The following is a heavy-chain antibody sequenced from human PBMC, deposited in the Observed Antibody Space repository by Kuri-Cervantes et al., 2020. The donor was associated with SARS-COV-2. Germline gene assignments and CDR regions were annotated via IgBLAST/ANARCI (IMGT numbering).Heavy chain of an antibody. V-gene: IGHV3-66*02. CDR2: LYIGGST. D-gene: IGHD2-2*01. CDR1: GFTVSSNY. J-gene: IGHJ4*02. CDR3: AREGAEVGYCSN. Sequence: GESLKISCAASGFTVSSNYVSWVRQAPGKGLECVSVLYIGGSTYYADSVKGRFTISRDDSKNTLYLQMNSLRAEDTAVYYCAREGAEVGYCSNWGQGTLVTVSS.